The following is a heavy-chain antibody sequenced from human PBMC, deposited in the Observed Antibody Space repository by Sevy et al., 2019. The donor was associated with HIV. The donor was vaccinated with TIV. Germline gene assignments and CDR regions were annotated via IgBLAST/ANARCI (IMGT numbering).Heavy chain of an antibody. CDR2: IIAVFGTT. CDR3: ARDKNYYVSGSFDY. Sequence: ASVKVSCKASGGIFRSNAISWVRQAPGQGLEWMGGIIAVFGTTHYARKFQGRVTITADESRSTAYMELSSLKSEDTAVYDCARDKNYYVSGSFDYWGQGSQVTVSS. V-gene: IGHV1-69*13. D-gene: IGHD3-10*01. J-gene: IGHJ4*01. CDR1: GGIFRSNA.